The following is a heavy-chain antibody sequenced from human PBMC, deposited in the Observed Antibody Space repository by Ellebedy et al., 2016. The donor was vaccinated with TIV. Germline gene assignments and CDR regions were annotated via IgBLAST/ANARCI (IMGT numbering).Heavy chain of an antibody. D-gene: IGHD6-6*01. CDR1: GFTFSNYA. Sequence: GESLKISCAAPGFTFSNYAMSWVRQVPGKGLEWVSGISGSGGTTYYADSVKGRFTVSRDNSQNTLYLLLNSLRAEDTAVYYCARGTSGKGSSCFDYWGQGTLVTVSS. CDR2: ISGSGGTT. CDR3: ARGTSGKGSSCFDY. V-gene: IGHV3-23*01. J-gene: IGHJ4*02.